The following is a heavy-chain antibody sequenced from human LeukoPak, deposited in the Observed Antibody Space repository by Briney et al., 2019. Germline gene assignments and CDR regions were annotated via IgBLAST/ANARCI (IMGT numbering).Heavy chain of an antibody. CDR1: GFAFSSYA. D-gene: IGHD6-13*01. J-gene: IGHJ4*02. V-gene: IGHV3-23*01. Sequence: PGGSLRLSSAASGFAFSSYAMSWVRQAPGKGLEWVSAISGSGGSTYYADSVKGRFTISRDNSKNTLYLQMNSLRAEDTAVYYCATPAPSSSWHYFDYWGQGTLVTVSS. CDR3: ATPAPSSSWHYFDY. CDR2: ISGSGGST.